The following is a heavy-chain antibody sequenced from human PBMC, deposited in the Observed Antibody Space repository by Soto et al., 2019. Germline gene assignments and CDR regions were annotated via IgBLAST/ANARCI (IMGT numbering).Heavy chain of an antibody. D-gene: IGHD3-16*02. CDR1: GGSISSYY. Sequence: PSETLSLTCTVSGGSISSYYWSWIRQPPGKGLEWIGYIYYSGSTNYNPSLKSRVTISVDTSKNQFSLKLSSVTAADTAVYYCARQSRKSSDNHYDYIWGSYRRFDYWGQGTLVTVSS. V-gene: IGHV4-59*08. J-gene: IGHJ4*02. CDR2: IYYSGST. CDR3: ARQSRKSSDNHYDYIWGSYRRFDY.